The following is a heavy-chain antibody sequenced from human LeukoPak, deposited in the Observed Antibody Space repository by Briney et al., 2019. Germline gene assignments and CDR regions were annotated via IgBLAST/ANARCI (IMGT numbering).Heavy chain of an antibody. V-gene: IGHV1-69*01. CDR1: GGTFSSYA. CDR3: ARAPRTYYYGSGRFDP. D-gene: IGHD3-10*01. CDR2: IIPIFGTA. J-gene: IGHJ5*02. Sequence: ASVKVSCKASGGTFSSYAISWVRQAPGQGLEWMGGIIPIFGTANYAQKFQGRVTITADESTSTAYMELSSLRSEDTAVYYCARAPRTYYYGSGRFDPWGQGTLVTVSS.